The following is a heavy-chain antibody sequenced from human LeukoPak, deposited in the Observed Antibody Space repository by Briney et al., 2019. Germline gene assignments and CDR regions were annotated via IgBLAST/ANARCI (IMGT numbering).Heavy chain of an antibody. V-gene: IGHV4-59*01. Sequence: SETLSLTCTVSGGSISSYYWSWIRQPPGKGLEWIGYIYYSGSTNYNPSLKGRVTISVDTSKNQFSLKLSSVTAADTAVYYCASWYSSSSFGYFDYWGQGTLVTVSS. CDR2: IYYSGST. J-gene: IGHJ4*02. CDR3: ASWYSSSSFGYFDY. D-gene: IGHD6-6*01. CDR1: GGSISSYY.